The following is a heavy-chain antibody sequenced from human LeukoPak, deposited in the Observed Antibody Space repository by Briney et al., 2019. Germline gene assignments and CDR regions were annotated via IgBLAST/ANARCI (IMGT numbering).Heavy chain of an antibody. CDR3: ARDLDGGGYYFDY. D-gene: IGHD2-15*01. Sequence: ASVKVSCKASGYSFTGYYMHWVRQAPGQGLEWMGWINPNSGGTNYAQKFQGRVTMTRDTSISTAYMELSRLRSDDTAVYYCARDLDGGGYYFDYWGQGTQVTASS. CDR1: GYSFTGYY. V-gene: IGHV1-2*02. J-gene: IGHJ4*02. CDR2: INPNSGGT.